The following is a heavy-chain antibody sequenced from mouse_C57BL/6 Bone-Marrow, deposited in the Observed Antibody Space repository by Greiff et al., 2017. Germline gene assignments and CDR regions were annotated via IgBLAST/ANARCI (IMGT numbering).Heavy chain of an antibody. J-gene: IGHJ2*01. CDR1: GYTFTSYW. V-gene: IGHV1-64*01. CDR3: ARELLRSWYFDY. D-gene: IGHD1-1*01. CDR2: IHPNSGST. Sequence: QVQLQQPGAELVKPGASVKLSCKASGYTFTSYWMHWVKQRPGQGLEWIGMIHPNSGSTNYNEKFKSKATLTVDKSSSTAYMQLSSLTSEDSAVYYCARELLRSWYFDYWAKAPLSQSPQ.